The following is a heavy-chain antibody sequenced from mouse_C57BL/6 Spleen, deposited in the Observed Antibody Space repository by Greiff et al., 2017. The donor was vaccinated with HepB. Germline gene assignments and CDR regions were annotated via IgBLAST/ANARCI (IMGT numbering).Heavy chain of an antibody. CDR1: GFNIKDDY. D-gene: IGHD2-3*01. Sequence: EVQLQQSGAELVRPGASVKLSCTASGFNIKDDYMHWVKQRPEQGLEWIGWIDPENGDTEYASKFQGKATITADTSSNTAYLQLSSLTSEDTAVYYCTTYDGYLIAYWGQGTLVTVSA. V-gene: IGHV14-4*01. CDR2: IDPENGDT. J-gene: IGHJ3*01. CDR3: TTYDGYLIAY.